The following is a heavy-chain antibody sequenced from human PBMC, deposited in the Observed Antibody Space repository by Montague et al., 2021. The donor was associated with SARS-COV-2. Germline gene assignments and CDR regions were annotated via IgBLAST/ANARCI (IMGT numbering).Heavy chain of an antibody. Sequence: SETLSLTCTVSGGSISSSSYYWGWIRQPPGKGLEWIGSIYYSGSTYYNPSLKSQVTISVDTSKDQFSLKLSSVTAADTAVYYCARSPTYYHILTGYFNGPNWFDPWGQGTLVTVSS. CDR1: GGSISSSSYY. J-gene: IGHJ5*02. CDR3: ARSPTYYHILTGYFNGPNWFDP. D-gene: IGHD3-9*01. CDR2: IYYSGST. V-gene: IGHV4-39*01.